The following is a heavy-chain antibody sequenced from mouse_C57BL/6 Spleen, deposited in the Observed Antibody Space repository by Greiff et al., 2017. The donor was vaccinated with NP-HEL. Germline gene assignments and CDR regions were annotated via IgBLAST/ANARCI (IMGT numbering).Heavy chain of an antibody. CDR3: ARDRTYYSNYYAMDY. D-gene: IGHD2-5*01. CDR1: GFTFSSYA. J-gene: IGHJ4*01. V-gene: IGHV5-4*01. Sequence: EVQVVESGGGLVKPGGSLKLSCAASGFTFSSYAMSWVRQTPEKRLEWVATISDGGSYTYYPDNVKGRFTISRDNAKNNLYLQMSHLKSEDTAMYYCARDRTYYSNYYAMDYWGQGTSVTVSS. CDR2: ISDGGSYT.